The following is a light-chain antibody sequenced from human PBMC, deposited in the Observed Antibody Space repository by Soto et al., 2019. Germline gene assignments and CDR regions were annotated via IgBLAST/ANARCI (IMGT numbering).Light chain of an antibody. J-gene: IGKJ1*01. V-gene: IGKV3-15*01. CDR1: QSVSSN. CDR3: QQYNNWPSWT. CDR2: GAS. Sequence: EIVMTQSPATLSVSLGERATLSCRASQSVSSNLARYQQKPGQAPRLLIYGASTRATGIPARFSGSGSGTEFTLTISSLQSEDFAVYYCQQYNNWPSWTFGQGTKVEIK.